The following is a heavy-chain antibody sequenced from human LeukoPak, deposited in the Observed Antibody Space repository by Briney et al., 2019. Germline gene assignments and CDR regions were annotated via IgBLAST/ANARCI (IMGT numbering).Heavy chain of an antibody. CDR2: IKEDGSEK. CDR1: GFTFSRYW. V-gene: IGHV3-7*05. Sequence: PGGSLRLSCAASGFTFSRYWMSWVRQAPGKGLEWVANIKEDGSEKYYVDSVKGRFTISRDNAKNSLYLQMNSLRGEDTAIYYCARDMDDSSDYGDYWGQGTLVTVSS. CDR3: ARDMDDSSDYGDY. D-gene: IGHD3-22*01. J-gene: IGHJ4*02.